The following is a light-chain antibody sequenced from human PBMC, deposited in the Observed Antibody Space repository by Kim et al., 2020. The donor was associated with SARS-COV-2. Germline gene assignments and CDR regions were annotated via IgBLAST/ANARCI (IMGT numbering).Light chain of an antibody. J-gene: IGKJ2*01. Sequence: SPGDRAALSGRASQSVRGSNLAWYQQKPGQAPRLLIYGTSSRATGIPDRFTGSGSGTDFPLTIRRLGPEDLAVYYWQQYGSSPPYTFGQGTKLEI. CDR3: QQYGSSPPYT. V-gene: IGKV3-20*01. CDR1: QSVRGSN. CDR2: GTS.